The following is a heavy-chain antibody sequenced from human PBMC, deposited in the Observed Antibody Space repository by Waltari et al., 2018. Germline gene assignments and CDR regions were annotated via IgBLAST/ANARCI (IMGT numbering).Heavy chain of an antibody. Sequence: EVQLLESGGGLVQPGGSLRLSCAASGLTFINYGMRWVRQAPGKGLEWVSGISGSGGGTYYADSVKGRFTISRDNSKNTLYLQMNSLRADDSAFYYCARAYNWNDFFDFWGLGTLVTVSS. CDR1: GLTFINYG. D-gene: IGHD1-1*01. CDR2: ISGSGGGT. J-gene: IGHJ4*02. V-gene: IGHV3-23*01. CDR3: ARAYNWNDFFDF.